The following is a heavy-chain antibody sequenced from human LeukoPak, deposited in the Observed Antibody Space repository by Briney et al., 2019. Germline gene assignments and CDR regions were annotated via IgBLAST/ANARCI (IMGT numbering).Heavy chain of an antibody. CDR1: GFTFSTYS. J-gene: IGHJ4*02. CDR2: ISASSSYI. V-gene: IGHV3-21*01. CDR3: ANSVRGVIVRGFDY. D-gene: IGHD3-10*02. Sequence: GGSLRLSCAASGFTFSTYSMNWVRQAPGKGLEWVSSISASSSYIYYADSVKGRFTVSRDNAKNSLYLQMNSLRAEDTAVYYCANSVRGVIVRGFDYWGQGTLVTVSS.